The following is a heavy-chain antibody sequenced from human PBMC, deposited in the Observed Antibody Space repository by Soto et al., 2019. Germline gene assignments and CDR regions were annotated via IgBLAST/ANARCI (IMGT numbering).Heavy chain of an antibody. CDR3: ARIRHHYDSSRYPSLYYCYVMAV. CDR1: GGTFSSYA. CDR2: IIPIFGTA. V-gene: IGHV1-69*06. J-gene: IGHJ6*02. D-gene: IGHD3-22*01. Sequence: GASVKVSCKASGGTFSSYAISWVRQAPGQGLEWMGGIIPIFGTANYAQTFQGRVTITADKSTSTAYTELSSPRSQDTAVYYCARIRHHYDSSRYPSLYYCYVMAVSAQGTTGTGSS.